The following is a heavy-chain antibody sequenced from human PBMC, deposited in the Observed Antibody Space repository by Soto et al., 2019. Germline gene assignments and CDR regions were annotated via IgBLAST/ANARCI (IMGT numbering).Heavy chain of an antibody. Sequence: PGGSLRLSCAASGFTCSSYWMSWVRQAPGKGLEWVANIKQDGSEKYYVDSVKGRFTISRDNAKNSLYLQMNSLRAEDTAVYYCARDLDHSDAFDIWGQGTMVTVSS. V-gene: IGHV3-7*01. CDR3: ARDLDHSDAFDI. CDR2: IKQDGSEK. D-gene: IGHD1-1*01. CDR1: GFTCSSYW. J-gene: IGHJ3*02.